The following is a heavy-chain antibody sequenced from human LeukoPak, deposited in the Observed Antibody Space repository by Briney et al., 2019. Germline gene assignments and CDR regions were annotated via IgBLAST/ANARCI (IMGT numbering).Heavy chain of an antibody. CDR3: ATRAPPYYYYGMDV. CDR2: FDPEDGET. V-gene: IGHV1-24*01. D-gene: IGHD1-26*01. Sequence: GASVKASCKVSGYTLTELSMHWVRQAPGKGLEWMGGFDPEDGETIYAQKFQGRVTMTEDTSTDTAYMELSSLRSEDTAVYYCATRAPPYYYYGMDVWGKGTTVTVSS. J-gene: IGHJ6*04. CDR1: GYTLTELS.